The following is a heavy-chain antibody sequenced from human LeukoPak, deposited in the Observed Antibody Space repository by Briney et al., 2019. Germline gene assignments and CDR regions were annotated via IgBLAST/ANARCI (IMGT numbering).Heavy chain of an antibody. D-gene: IGHD6-19*01. CDR3: ARDYSSGWPEDY. CDR1: GYTFTSYD. CDR2: MNPNSGNT. J-gene: IGHJ4*02. V-gene: IGHV1-8*03. Sequence: GASVKVSCKASGYTFTSYDINWVRQATGQGLEWMGWMNPNSGNTGYAQKFHGRVTITRNTSISTAEMELSSLRSEDTAVYYCARDYSSGWPEDYWGAGTLVTVSS.